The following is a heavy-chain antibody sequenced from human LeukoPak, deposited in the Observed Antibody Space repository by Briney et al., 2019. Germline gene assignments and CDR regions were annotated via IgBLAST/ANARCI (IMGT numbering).Heavy chain of an antibody. CDR1: GGSISSDSYY. V-gene: IGHV4-39*07. J-gene: IGHJ6*03. CDR3: ARDAVGATWGEGNYYYYYMDV. CDR2: INHSGST. D-gene: IGHD1-26*01. Sequence: PSETLSLTCTVSGGSISSDSYYWSWIRQPPGKGLEWSGEINHSGSTNYNPSLKSRVTISVDTSKNQFSLKLSSVTAADTAVYYCARDAVGATWGEGNYYYYYMDVWGKGTTVTISS.